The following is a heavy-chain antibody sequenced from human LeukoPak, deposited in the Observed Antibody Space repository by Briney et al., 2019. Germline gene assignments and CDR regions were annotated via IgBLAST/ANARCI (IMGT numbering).Heavy chain of an antibody. CDR3: ARTMVRGAGPYYYYYYYMDV. Sequence: GASVKVSCKAPGYTFTGYYMHWVRQAPGQGLEWMGWISPNSGGTNYAQKFQGRVTMTRDTSISTAYMELSRLRSDDTAVYYCARTMVRGAGPYYYYYYYMDVWGKGTTVTISS. CDR1: GYTFTGYY. CDR2: ISPNSGGT. J-gene: IGHJ6*03. D-gene: IGHD3-10*01. V-gene: IGHV1-2*02.